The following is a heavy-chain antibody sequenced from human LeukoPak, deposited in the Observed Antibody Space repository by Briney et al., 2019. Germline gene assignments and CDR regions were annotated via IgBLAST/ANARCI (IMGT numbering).Heavy chain of an antibody. D-gene: IGHD2-15*01. CDR3: ARGYCSGGSCYSVPEE. CDR1: GYTFAGYY. J-gene: IGHJ4*02. V-gene: IGHV1-2*02. Sequence: VASVRVSCKASGYTFAGYYMHWVRQAPGQGLEWMGWINPNSGGTNYAQKFQGRVTMTRDTSISTAYMELSRLRPDDTAVYYCARGYCSGGSCYSVPEEWGQGTLVTVSS. CDR2: INPNSGGT.